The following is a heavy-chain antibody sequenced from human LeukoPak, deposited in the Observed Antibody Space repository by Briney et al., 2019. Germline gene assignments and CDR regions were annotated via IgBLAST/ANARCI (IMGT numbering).Heavy chain of an antibody. V-gene: IGHV3-21*01. CDR2: ISSSSSYI. CDR3: ARAIVATDAFDI. CDR1: GFTFSSYS. J-gene: IGHJ3*02. Sequence: PWGSLRLSCAASGFTFSSYSMNGVRQAPGKGLEWVSSISSSSSYIYYADSVKGRFTISRDNAKNSLYLQMNSLRAEDTAVYYCARAIVATDAFDIWGQGTMVTVSS. D-gene: IGHD5-12*01.